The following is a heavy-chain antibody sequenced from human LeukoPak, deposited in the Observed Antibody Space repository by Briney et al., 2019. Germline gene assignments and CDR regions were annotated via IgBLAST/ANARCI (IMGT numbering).Heavy chain of an antibody. D-gene: IGHD3-10*01. Sequence: PSETLSLTCTVSGASIRGSSYYWAWIRQTPGTGLEWIGSIYYSGSTHYTPSLKSRLTMSVDTSKNQFSLRVSSVTAADTAVYYCARNSSYYNTGGFDYWGQGILVTVSS. CDR2: IYYSGST. V-gene: IGHV4-39*01. CDR1: GASIRGSSYY. J-gene: IGHJ4*02. CDR3: ARNSSYYNTGGFDY.